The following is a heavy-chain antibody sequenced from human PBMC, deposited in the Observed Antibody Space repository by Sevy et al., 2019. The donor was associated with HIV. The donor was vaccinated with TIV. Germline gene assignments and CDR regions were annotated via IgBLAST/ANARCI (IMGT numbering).Heavy chain of an antibody. CDR3: ARGGSSGWLGPGAFDI. Sequence: ASVKVSCKASGYTFTSYGISWVRQAPGQGLAWMGWISAYNGNTNYAQKLQGRVTMTTDKSTSTAYMELRSLRSDDTAVYYCARGGSSGWLGPGAFDIWGQGTMVTVSS. D-gene: IGHD6-19*01. J-gene: IGHJ3*02. CDR2: ISAYNGNT. CDR1: GYTFTSYG. V-gene: IGHV1-18*01.